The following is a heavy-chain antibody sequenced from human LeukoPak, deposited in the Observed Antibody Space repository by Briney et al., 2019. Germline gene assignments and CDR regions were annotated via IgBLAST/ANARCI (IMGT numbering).Heavy chain of an antibody. CDR3: ARDDGAAAGTGYFQH. CDR2: IKQDGSEK. CDR1: GFTFSSYA. Sequence: PGGSLRLSCAASGFTFSSYAMSWVRQAPGKGLEWVANIKQDGSEKYYVDSVKGRFTIFRDNAKNSLYLQMNSLRAEDTAVYYCARDDGAAAGTGYFQHWGQGTLVTVSS. D-gene: IGHD6-13*01. V-gene: IGHV3-7*01. J-gene: IGHJ1*01.